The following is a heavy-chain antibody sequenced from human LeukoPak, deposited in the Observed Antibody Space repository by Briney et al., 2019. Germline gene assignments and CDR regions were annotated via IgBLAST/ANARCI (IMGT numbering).Heavy chain of an antibody. D-gene: IGHD3-22*01. J-gene: IGHJ4*02. CDR2: INPNRGGT. V-gene: IGHV1-2*06. Sequence: GASVKVSCKASGYTFAGYYMHWVRQAPGQGLEWMGRINPNRGGTNYAQKFQGRVTLTRYTSISTAYMELSRLRSDDTAVYYCARVGFGSYYDSSGYRSFDYWGQGTLVTVSS. CDR3: ARVGFGSYYDSSGYRSFDY. CDR1: GYTFAGYY.